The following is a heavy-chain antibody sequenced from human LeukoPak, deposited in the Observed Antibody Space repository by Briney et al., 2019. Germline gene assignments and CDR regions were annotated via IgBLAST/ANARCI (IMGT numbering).Heavy chain of an antibody. J-gene: IGHJ3*02. V-gene: IGHV3-11*04. CDR2: SSSSGSTI. D-gene: IGHD5-18*01. Sequence: SSSSGSTIYYADSVKGRFTISRDNAKNSLYLQMNSLRAEDTAVYYCARSGYSYGPSGDAFDIWGQGTMVTVSS. CDR3: ARSGYSYGPSGDAFDI.